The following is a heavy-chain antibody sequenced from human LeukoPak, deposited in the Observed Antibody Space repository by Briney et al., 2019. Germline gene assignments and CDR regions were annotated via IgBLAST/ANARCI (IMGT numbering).Heavy chain of an antibody. D-gene: IGHD3-10*01. CDR1: GFIFRSYA. V-gene: IGHV3-30-3*01. CDR3: ARGDLWFGEPYDAFDI. J-gene: IGHJ3*02. Sequence: GGSLRLSCAASGFIFRSYAMHWVRQAPGKGLEWVAVISYDGSNKYYADSVKGRFTISRDNSKNTLYLLMNSLRAEDTAVYYCARGDLWFGEPYDAFDIWGQGTMVTVSS. CDR2: ISYDGSNK.